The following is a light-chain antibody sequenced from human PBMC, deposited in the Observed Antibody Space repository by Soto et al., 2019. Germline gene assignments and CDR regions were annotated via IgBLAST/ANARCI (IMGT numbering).Light chain of an antibody. CDR3: QQRGSWPPLT. V-gene: IGKV3-11*01. J-gene: IGKJ4*01. CDR2: DSS. Sequence: EVVLTQSPATLSLSPGERATLSCRASQSVANYIAWYQKRPGQSPRLLIYDSSNRATGIPDRFTGGGSGTDFTLTISSLEPEDFAVYYCQQRGSWPPLTFGGGTKVEIK. CDR1: QSVANY.